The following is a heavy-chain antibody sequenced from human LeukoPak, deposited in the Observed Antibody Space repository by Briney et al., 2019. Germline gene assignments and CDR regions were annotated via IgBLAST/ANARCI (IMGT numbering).Heavy chain of an antibody. CDR3: ARPRGNYGSNNWFDP. CDR2: IIPIFGTA. J-gene: IGHJ5*02. V-gene: IGHV1-69*05. CDR1: GGTFSSYA. D-gene: IGHD1-7*01. Sequence: SVKVSCGASGGTFSSYAISWVRQAPGQGLEWMGGIIPIFGTANYAQKFQGRVTITTDESTSTAYMELSSLRSEDTAVYYCARPRGNYGSNNWFDPWGQGTLVTVSS.